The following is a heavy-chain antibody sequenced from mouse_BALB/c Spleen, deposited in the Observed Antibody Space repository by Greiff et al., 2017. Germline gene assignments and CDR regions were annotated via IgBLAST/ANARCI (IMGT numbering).Heavy chain of an antibody. D-gene: IGHD2-1*01. J-gene: IGHJ2*01. Sequence: LVKPGASVKISCKASGYSFTGYYMHWVKQSHGKSLEWIGYISCYNGATSYNQKFKGKATFTVDTSSSTAYMQFNSLTSEDSAVYYCARRGVYGNYVDYFDDWGQGTTLTVSS. V-gene: IGHV1S34*01. CDR1: GYSFTGYY. CDR2: ISCYNGAT. CDR3: ARRGVYGNYVDYFDD.